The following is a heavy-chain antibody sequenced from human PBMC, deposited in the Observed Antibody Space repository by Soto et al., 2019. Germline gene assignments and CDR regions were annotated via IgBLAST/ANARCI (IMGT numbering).Heavy chain of an antibody. V-gene: IGHV3-7*01. J-gene: IGHJ5*02. CDR2: IKQDGSEK. D-gene: IGHD3-9*01. Sequence: GGSLRLSCAASGFTFSSYWMSWVRQAPGKGLEWVANIKQDGSEKYYVDSVKGRFTISRDNAKNSLYLQMNSLRAEDTAVYYCAREERYFDFNWFDPWGQGTLVTVSS. CDR3: AREERYFDFNWFDP. CDR1: GFTFSSYW.